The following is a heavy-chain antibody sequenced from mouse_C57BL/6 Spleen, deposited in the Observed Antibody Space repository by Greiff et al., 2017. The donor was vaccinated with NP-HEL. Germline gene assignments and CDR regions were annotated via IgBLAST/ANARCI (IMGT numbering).Heavy chain of an antibody. Sequence: EVQLQQSGPGLVKPSQSLSLPCSVTGYSITSGYYWNWIRQFPGNKLEWMGYISYDGSNNYNPSLKNRISITRDISKNQFFLKLNSVTTEDTATYYCARGHYYGSPWYFDVWGTGTTVTVSS. J-gene: IGHJ1*03. CDR2: ISYDGSN. D-gene: IGHD1-1*01. CDR1: GYSITSGYY. V-gene: IGHV3-6*01. CDR3: ARGHYYGSPWYFDV.